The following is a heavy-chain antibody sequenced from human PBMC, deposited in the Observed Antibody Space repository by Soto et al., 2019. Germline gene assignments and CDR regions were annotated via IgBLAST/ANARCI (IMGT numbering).Heavy chain of an antibody. CDR1: GGTFSSKS. CDR2: IIPDFGLG. J-gene: IGHJ3*01. V-gene: IGHV1-69*17. D-gene: IGHD2-2*01. CDR3: TTRAGYHAFNV. Sequence: QVQLAQSGAEVKEPGSSMKVACKVSGGTFSSKSINWVRQAPGQGLEWVVGIIPDFGLGGRSPKFYDRVTFTADKSTNTAYMELRSLRSGDTAIYYCTTRAGYHAFNVWGRGTVVTVSP.